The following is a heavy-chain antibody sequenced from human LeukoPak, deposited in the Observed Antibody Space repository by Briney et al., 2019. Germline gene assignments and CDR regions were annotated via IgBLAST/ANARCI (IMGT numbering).Heavy chain of an antibody. D-gene: IGHD6-13*01. Sequence: ALVKVSCKASGGTFSSYAISWVRQAPGQGLEWMGRIIPIFGTANYAQKFQGRVTITTDESTSTAYMELSSLRSEDTAVYYCARDLVIAPKQNYYYYYMDVWGKGATVTVSS. CDR2: IIPIFGTA. V-gene: IGHV1-69*05. CDR3: ARDLVIAPKQNYYYYYMDV. J-gene: IGHJ6*03. CDR1: GGTFSSYA.